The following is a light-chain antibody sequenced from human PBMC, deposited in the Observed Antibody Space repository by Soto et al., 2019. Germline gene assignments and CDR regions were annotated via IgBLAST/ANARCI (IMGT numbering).Light chain of an antibody. CDR1: QSVGSS. CDR2: DAS. J-gene: IGKJ2*01. V-gene: IGKV3-11*01. CDR3: LQRNNWPLT. Sequence: EVVLTQSPATLSLSPGERATLSCRASQSVGSSLAWYQHKPGQAPRLLIYDASNRATGIPARFSGSGSGTDFTLTISSLQPEDFAVYSCLQRNNWPLTLGQGNKLEIK.